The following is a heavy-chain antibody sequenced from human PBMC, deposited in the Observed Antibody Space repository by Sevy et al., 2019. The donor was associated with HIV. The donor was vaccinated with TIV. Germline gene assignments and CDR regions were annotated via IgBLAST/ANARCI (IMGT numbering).Heavy chain of an antibody. CDR3: AKDLAGEGPYGSESLDY. J-gene: IGHJ4*02. Sequence: GGSLRLSCAASGFTFDDYAMHWVRQAPGKGLEWVSLISWDGGSTYYADSVKGRFTISRDNSKNSLSLQMTSLRAEDTAFYYCAKDLAGEGPYGSESLDYWGQGTLVTVSS. CDR2: ISWDGGST. CDR1: GFTFDDYA. D-gene: IGHD3-10*01. V-gene: IGHV3-43D*03.